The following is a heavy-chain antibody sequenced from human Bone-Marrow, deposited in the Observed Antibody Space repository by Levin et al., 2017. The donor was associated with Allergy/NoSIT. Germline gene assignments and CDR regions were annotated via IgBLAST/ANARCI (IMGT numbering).Heavy chain of an antibody. V-gene: IGHV5-51*01. CDR3: ARVCTACGDAFDI. D-gene: IGHD2-8*01. CDR2: VYPGNSDS. J-gene: IGHJ3*02. CDR1: GYSFTNSW. Sequence: GESLKISCTGSGYSFTNSWIGWVRQMPGKGLEWMGIVYPGNSDSRDSPSFRGQVTFSADKSISTAYLQWSSLKASDTAIYYCARVCTACGDAFDIWGQGTMVTVSS.